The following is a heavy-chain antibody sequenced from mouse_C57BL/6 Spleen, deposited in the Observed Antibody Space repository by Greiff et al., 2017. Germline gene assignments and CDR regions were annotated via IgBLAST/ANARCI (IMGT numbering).Heavy chain of an antibody. J-gene: IGHJ3*01. V-gene: IGHV1-26*01. Sequence: EVQLQQSGPELVKPGASVKISCKASGYTFTDYYMNWVKQSHGKSLEWIGDINPNNGGTSYNQKFKGKATLTVDKSSSTAYMELRSLTSEDSAVYYCALYGSSYSAWFAYWGQGTLVTVSA. D-gene: IGHD1-1*01. CDR3: ALYGSSYSAWFAY. CDR2: INPNNGGT. CDR1: GYTFTDYY.